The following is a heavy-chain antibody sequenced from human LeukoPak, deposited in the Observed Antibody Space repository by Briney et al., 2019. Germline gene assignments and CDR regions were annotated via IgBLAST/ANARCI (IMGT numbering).Heavy chain of an antibody. CDR3: AREYSSGWALDY. CDR2: ISGSGGST. V-gene: IGHV3-23*01. CDR1: GFTFSSYA. J-gene: IGHJ4*02. D-gene: IGHD6-19*01. Sequence: PGGSLRLSCAASGFTFSSYAMSWVRQAPGKGLEWVSAISGSGGSTYYADSVKGRLTISRDNSKNTLYLQMNSLRAEDTAVYYCAREYSSGWALDYWGQGTLVTVSS.